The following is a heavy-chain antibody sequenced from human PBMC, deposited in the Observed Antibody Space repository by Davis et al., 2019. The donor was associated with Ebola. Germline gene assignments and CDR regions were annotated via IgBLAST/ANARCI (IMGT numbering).Heavy chain of an antibody. Sequence: GESLKISCTASGFTFGDYAMNWVRQAPGKGLEWVGFIRSKAYGGKTQYAASVKGRVTISRDDSKSIAYLQVNSLKTGDTAVYYCTRDLKQPPPSYYYGMDVWGQGTTVTVSS. CDR3: TRDLKQPPPSYYYGMDV. J-gene: IGHJ6*02. CDR2: IRSKAYGGKT. D-gene: IGHD6-13*01. CDR1: GFTFGDYA. V-gene: IGHV3-49*04.